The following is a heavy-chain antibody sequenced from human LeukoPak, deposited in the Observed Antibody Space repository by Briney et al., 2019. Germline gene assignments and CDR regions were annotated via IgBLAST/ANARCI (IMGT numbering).Heavy chain of an antibody. CDR3: AKDKDIVVVPATLDY. V-gene: IGHV3-23*01. CDR2: ISGSGGST. D-gene: IGHD2-2*01. CDR1: GFTFSSYA. J-gene: IGHJ4*02. Sequence: GASLGLSCAASGFTFSSYAMSWVRQAPGKGLEWVSAISGSGGSTYYADSVKGRFTISRDNSKNTLYLQMNSLRAEDTAVYYCAKDKDIVVVPATLDYWGQGTLVTVSS.